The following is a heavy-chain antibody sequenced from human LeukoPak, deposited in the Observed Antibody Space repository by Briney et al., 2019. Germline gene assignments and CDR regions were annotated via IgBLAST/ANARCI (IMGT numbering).Heavy chain of an antibody. CDR3: AKDSSPMLVVVSLDY. V-gene: IGHV3-23*01. Sequence: GGSLRLSCAASGFTFSSYAMSWVRQAPGKGLEWVSAVSGSGGSTYYADSVKGRFTISRDNSKNTLYLQMNSLRAEDTAVYYCAKDSSPMLVVVSLDYWGQGTLVTVSS. CDR1: GFTFSSYA. D-gene: IGHD3-22*01. J-gene: IGHJ4*02. CDR2: VSGSGGST.